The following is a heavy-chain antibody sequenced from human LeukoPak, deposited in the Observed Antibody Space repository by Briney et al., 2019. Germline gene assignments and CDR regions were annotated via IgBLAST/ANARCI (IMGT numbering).Heavy chain of an antibody. V-gene: IGHV4-34*01. D-gene: IGHD3-22*01. CDR3: ARAKKGGGYGFDY. J-gene: IGHJ4*02. CDR1: GGSFSGYY. CDR2: INHRGST. Sequence: SETLSLTCAVYGGSFSGYYWSWIRQPPGKGLEWIGEINHRGSTNYNPSLKSRVTISVDTSKNQFSLKLSSVTAADTAVYYCARAKKGGGYGFDYWGQGTLVTVSS.